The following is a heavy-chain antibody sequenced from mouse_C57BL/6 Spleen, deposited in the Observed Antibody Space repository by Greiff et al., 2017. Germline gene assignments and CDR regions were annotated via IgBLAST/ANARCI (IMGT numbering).Heavy chain of an antibody. J-gene: IGHJ1*03. CDR1: GFNIKDYY. V-gene: IGHV14-2*01. Sequence: EVKLVESGAELVKPGASVKLSCTASGFNIKDYYMHWVKQRTEPGLEWIGRIDPEDGETKYAPKFQGKATITADTSSNPAYLQLSSLTSEDTAVYYGARPYYYGSSYWYFDVWGTGTTVTVSS. D-gene: IGHD1-1*01. CDR3: ARPYYYGSSYWYFDV. CDR2: IDPEDGET.